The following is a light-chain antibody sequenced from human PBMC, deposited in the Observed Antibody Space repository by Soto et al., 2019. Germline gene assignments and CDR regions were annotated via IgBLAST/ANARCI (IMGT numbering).Light chain of an antibody. CDR1: SSNIGSNT. Sequence: QSVLTQPPSASGTPGQRVTISCSGSSSNIGSNTVNWYQQHPGKAPELMIYDVTKRPSGVPDRFSGSKSGNTASLTISGLQAEDEADYYCCSYVGTDTYSFGTGTKVTVL. CDR3: CSYVGTDTYS. V-gene: IGLV1-44*01. CDR2: DVT. J-gene: IGLJ1*01.